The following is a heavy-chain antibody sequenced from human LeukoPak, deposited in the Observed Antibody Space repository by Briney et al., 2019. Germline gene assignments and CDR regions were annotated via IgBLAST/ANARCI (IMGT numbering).Heavy chain of an antibody. CDR2: IYYNGST. Sequence: KPLEALVLTFTVSGCPLSCYLRELIRPPPGEGLGGVGYIYYNGSTNYNPSLKSRVTISVDTSKNQFSLKLSSVTAADTAVYYCARTLVGISSGRPWDYWGQGTLVTVSS. CDR3: ARTLVGISSGRPWDY. V-gene: IGHV4-59*08. J-gene: IGHJ4*02. CDR1: GCPLSCYL. D-gene: IGHD6-19*01.